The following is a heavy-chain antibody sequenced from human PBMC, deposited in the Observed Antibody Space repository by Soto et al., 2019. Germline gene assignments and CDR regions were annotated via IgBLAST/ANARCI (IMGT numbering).Heavy chain of an antibody. J-gene: IGHJ4*02. CDR3: ARDFEIADYRCGRRYFAY. Sequence: GGSLRLSCVASGLIFINYGMHWVRQTPDKGLEWVAVIWHDGSETFYPDSVKGRFTISRDNSKNTVYLQMNSLRAEDTAVYYCARDFEIADYRCGRRYFAYWGQGA. CDR1: GLIFINYG. CDR2: IWHDGSET. V-gene: IGHV3-33*01. D-gene: IGHD6-19*01.